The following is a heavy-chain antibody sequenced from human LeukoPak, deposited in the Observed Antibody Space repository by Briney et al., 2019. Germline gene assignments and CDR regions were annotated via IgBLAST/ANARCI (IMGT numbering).Heavy chain of an antibody. D-gene: IGHD5-24*01. V-gene: IGHV3-7*01. Sequence: GGSLRLSCAASGFTFSSYWMSWVRRAPGKGLEWVASINQEGSQNYYVDSVKGRFTISRDNTKESLYLQINRLRFDDTAVYYCARDADLGATITGAFDIWGQGTLVIVSS. J-gene: IGHJ3*02. CDR3: ARDADLGATITGAFDI. CDR2: INQEGSQN. CDR1: GFTFSSYW.